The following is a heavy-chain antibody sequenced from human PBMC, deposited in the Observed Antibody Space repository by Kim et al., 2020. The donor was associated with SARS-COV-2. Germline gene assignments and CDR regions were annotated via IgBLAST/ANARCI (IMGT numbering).Heavy chain of an antibody. CDR2: IGAGGGTT. Sequence: GGSLRLSCAASGFTFSNYAMSWVRQAPGKGLEWVSVIGAGGGTTFYADSVKCRFTISRDNSKKTVYLQMNSLRAEDTAVYYCAKDPVAVAGLGYWGEGTLVTVSS. J-gene: IGHJ4*02. V-gene: IGHV3-23*01. CDR3: AKDPVAVAGLGY. D-gene: IGHD6-19*01. CDR1: GFTFSNYA.